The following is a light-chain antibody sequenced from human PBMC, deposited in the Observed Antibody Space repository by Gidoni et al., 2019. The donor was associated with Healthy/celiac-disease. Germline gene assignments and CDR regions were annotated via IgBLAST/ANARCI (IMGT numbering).Light chain of an antibody. J-gene: IGKJ4*01. Sequence: EIVMTQSPATLSVSSGERATLSCRASQSVSSNLAWYQQKPGQASSLLIYGASTRATGIPARFSGSGSGTEFTLTISSLQSEDFAVYYCQRYNNWPPLTFGGGTKVEIK. V-gene: IGKV3-15*01. CDR3: QRYNNWPPLT. CDR2: GAS. CDR1: QSVSSN.